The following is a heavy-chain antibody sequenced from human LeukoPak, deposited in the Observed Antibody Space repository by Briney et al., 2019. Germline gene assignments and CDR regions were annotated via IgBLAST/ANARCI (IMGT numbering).Heavy chain of an antibody. J-gene: IGHJ4*02. Sequence: GGSLRLSCTASGFRFSDYYMNWFRQTSGKGQDWLSYISHSAATVQYADSVRGRFTVSRDNRKNTLYLQMNSLRVEDTAVYYCARDGAYDDASGYRADFRGQGTLVTVSS. CDR1: GFRFSDYY. V-gene: IGHV3-11*01. CDR3: ARDGAYDDASGYRADF. D-gene: IGHD3-22*01. CDR2: ISHSAATV.